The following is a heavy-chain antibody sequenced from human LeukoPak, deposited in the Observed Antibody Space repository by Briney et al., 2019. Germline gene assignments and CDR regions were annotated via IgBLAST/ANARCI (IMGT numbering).Heavy chain of an antibody. J-gene: IGHJ4*02. Sequence: PGGSLRLSCAASGFTFSTYAMNWVRQAPGKGLEWVSSISSTGESTYYTDSVRGRFTISRDISKNTLYLQMNSLRAEDTAVYYCARDLRGFTSGWYYFDHWGQGALVTVSS. CDR1: GFTFSTYA. CDR2: ISSTGEST. CDR3: ARDLRGFTSGWYYFDH. V-gene: IGHV3-23*01. D-gene: IGHD6-19*01.